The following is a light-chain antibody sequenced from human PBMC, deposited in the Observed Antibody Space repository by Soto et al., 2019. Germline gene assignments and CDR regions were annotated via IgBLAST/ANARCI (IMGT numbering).Light chain of an antibody. J-gene: IGKJ5*01. V-gene: IGKV3-20*01. CDR2: GAS. CDR1: QSGSSSY. CDR3: QQSGSSPSIT. Sequence: ELVLTQSPGTLSLSPGERATLSGRSSQSGSSSYLAWYQQKPGQAPRLPIYGASSRATGIPDRLSGSGSGTDLTLTISRLEPEDFAVYYCQQSGSSPSITVGQGTRLENK.